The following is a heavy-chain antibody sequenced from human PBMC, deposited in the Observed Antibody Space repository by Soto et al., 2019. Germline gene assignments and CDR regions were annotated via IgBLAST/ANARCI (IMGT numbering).Heavy chain of an antibody. V-gene: IGHV4-31*03. Sequence: LSLTCTVSGGSISSGGYYWSWIRQHPGKGLEWIAYIYYSGSTNYIPSLKSRVTISVDTSKNQVSLKLSPVTAADTAVYYCARHGGSSMLRGVLTSLDIWGQGTMVTVSS. CDR1: GGSISSGGYY. CDR3: ARHGGSSMLRGVLTSLDI. CDR2: IYYSGST. J-gene: IGHJ3*02. D-gene: IGHD3-10*01.